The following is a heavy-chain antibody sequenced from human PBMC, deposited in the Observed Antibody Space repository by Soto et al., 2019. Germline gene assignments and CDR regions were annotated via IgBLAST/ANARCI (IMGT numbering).Heavy chain of an antibody. V-gene: IGHV3-30*18. CDR3: AKDRLGSSWYEDYYYGMDV. CDR2: ISDGGSST. J-gene: IGHJ6*02. Sequence: GGSLRLSCAASGFTFSSYAMSWVRQAPGKGLEWVAVISDGGSSTYYADSVKGRFTISRDNSKNTLYLQMNSLRAEDTAVYYCAKDRLGSSWYEDYYYGMDVWGQGTTVTVYS. CDR1: GFTFSSYA. D-gene: IGHD6-13*01.